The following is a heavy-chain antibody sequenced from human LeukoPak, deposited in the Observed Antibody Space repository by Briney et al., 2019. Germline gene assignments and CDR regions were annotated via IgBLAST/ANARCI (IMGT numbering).Heavy chain of an antibody. D-gene: IGHD6-13*01. CDR2: ISSSGNTK. CDR1: GFTFRSYS. Sequence: GGSLRLSCTASGFTFRSYSMNWVRQAPGKGLGWVSYISSSGNTKYYADSVKGRFSISRDNAKNSLYLQMNNLRDEDAAVYYCARGSTSSWSGKDYWGQGTLVTVSS. V-gene: IGHV3-48*02. J-gene: IGHJ4*02. CDR3: ARGSTSSWSGKDY.